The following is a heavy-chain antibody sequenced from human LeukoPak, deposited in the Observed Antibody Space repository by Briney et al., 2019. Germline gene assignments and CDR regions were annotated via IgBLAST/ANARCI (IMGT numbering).Heavy chain of an antibody. CDR3: ARNVAITGTCDY. J-gene: IGHJ4*02. CDR2: ISTTSTYV. V-gene: IGHV3-21*04. CDR1: GFDFSTYA. Sequence: PGGSLRLSCAASGFDFSTYAINWVRQAPGKGLEWVSSISTTSTYVFYADSLKGRFTISRDNANNSLYLQMNSLRPEDTAVYYCARNVAITGTCDYWGQGTLVTVSS. D-gene: IGHD2-8*02.